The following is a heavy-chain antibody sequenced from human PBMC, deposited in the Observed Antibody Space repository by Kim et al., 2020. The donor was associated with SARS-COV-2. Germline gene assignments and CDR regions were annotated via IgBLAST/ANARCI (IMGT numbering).Heavy chain of an antibody. CDR3: ASLLLVYATDYGMDV. V-gene: IGHV3-21*01. J-gene: IGHJ6*02. CDR2: ISSSSSYV. Sequence: GGSLRLSCAASGFTFSSYSMNWVRQAPGKGLEWVSSISSSSSYVYYADSVKGRLTISRDNAKNSLYLQMNSLRAEDTAVYYCASLLLVYATDYGMDVWGQGTTVTVSS. D-gene: IGHD2-8*01. CDR1: GFTFSSYS.